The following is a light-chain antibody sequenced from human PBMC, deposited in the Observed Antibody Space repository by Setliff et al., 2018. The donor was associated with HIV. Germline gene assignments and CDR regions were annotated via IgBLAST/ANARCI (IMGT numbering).Light chain of an antibody. V-gene: IGKV4-1*01. CDR1: RSVFYSVNNENY. Sequence: DIVMTQSPDSLAVSLGERATINCKSSRSVFYSVNNENYLAWYQQKAGQPPKVLFYWASTRESGVPDRFSGSGSGTNFTLTISSLQAEDVAVYYCQQYFKTPLTFGPGTKVDIK. CDR3: QQYFKTPLT. CDR2: WAS. J-gene: IGKJ3*01.